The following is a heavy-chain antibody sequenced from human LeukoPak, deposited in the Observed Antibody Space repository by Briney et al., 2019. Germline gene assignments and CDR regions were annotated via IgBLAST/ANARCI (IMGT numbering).Heavy chain of an antibody. D-gene: IGHD2-2*01. CDR3: TRATGYCSSTSCYGDY. CDR2: IRNKAYGGTT. V-gene: IGHV3-49*04. Sequence: GGSLILSCTASGFTFGDYAMSWVRQAPGKGLEWVGFIRNKAYGGTTEYAASVKGRFTISRDDSKSITYLQMNSLKTEDTAMYYCTRATGYCSSTSCYGDYWGQGTLVTVSS. J-gene: IGHJ4*02. CDR1: GFTFGDYA.